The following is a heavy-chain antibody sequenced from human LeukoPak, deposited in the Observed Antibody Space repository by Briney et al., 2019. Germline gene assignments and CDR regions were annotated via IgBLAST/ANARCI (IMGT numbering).Heavy chain of an antibody. J-gene: IGHJ4*02. CDR1: GFTFSSYG. Sequence: PGGSLRLSCAASGFTFSSYGMHWVRQAPGKGLEWVAVIWYDGSNKYYADSVKGRFTISRDNSKNTLYLQMNSLRAVDTAVYYCAKEWELLFGLDYWGQGTLVTVSS. D-gene: IGHD1-26*01. CDR2: IWYDGSNK. CDR3: AKEWELLFGLDY. V-gene: IGHV3-33*06.